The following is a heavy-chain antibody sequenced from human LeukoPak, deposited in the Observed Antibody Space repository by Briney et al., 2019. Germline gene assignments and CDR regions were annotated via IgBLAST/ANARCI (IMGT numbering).Heavy chain of an antibody. V-gene: IGHV3-48*02. Sequence: GGSLRLSCAASGFIFSSYSMNWVRQRRGKGLEWVSYISSSSSSIYYADSAKGRFTIYRDNAKNSLSLQMNSLRDEDTAVYYFARHLSSGGNYWGQGTLVTVSS. CDR3: ARHLSSGGNY. CDR2: ISSSSSSI. J-gene: IGHJ4*02. CDR1: GFIFSSYS. D-gene: IGHD6-19*01.